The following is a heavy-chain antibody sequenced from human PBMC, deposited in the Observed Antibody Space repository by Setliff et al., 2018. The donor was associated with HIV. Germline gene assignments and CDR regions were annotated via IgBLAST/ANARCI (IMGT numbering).Heavy chain of an antibody. Sequence: SETLSLTCAVYVGSFSGYYWSWIRQPPGKGLEWIGEISHSGRTNYNPSLKSRVTISVDTSKNQFSLKLSSVTAADTAVYYCARGPLDSSGYRSDAFDIWGQGTMVTVSS. D-gene: IGHD3-22*01. J-gene: IGHJ3*02. CDR2: ISHSGRT. CDR3: ARGPLDSSGYRSDAFDI. V-gene: IGHV4-34*01. CDR1: VGSFSGYY.